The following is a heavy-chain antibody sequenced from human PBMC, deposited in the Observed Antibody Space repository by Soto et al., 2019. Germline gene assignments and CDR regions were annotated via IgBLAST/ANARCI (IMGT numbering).Heavy chain of an antibody. V-gene: IGHV3-23*01. D-gene: IGHD6-13*01. J-gene: IGHJ4*02. CDR3: ANSPSSWYDGFDY. CDR1: GFTFSSYA. CDR2: ISGSGGST. Sequence: GGSLRLSCAASGFTFSSYAMSWVRQAPGKGLEWVSAISGSGGSTYYADSVKGRFTISRDNAKNTLYLQMNSRRAEDTAVYYCANSPSSWYDGFDYWGQGTLVTVSS.